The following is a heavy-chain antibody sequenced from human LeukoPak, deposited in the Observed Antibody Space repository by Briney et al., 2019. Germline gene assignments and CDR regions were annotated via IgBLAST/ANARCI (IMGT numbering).Heavy chain of an antibody. V-gene: IGHV3-11*01. CDR3: ARDTAMVGGYYYGMDV. D-gene: IGHD5-18*01. Sequence: GGSLRLSCAASGFTFSDYYMSWIRQAPGKGLEWVSYISSSGSTIYYADSVKGRFTISRDNAKNSQYLQMNSLRAEDTAVYYCARDTAMVGGYYYGMDVWGQGTTVTFSS. CDR2: ISSSGSTI. CDR1: GFTFSDYY. J-gene: IGHJ6*02.